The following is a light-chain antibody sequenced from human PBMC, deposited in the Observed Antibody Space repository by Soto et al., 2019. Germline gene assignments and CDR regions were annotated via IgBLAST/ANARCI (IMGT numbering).Light chain of an antibody. V-gene: IGLV2-11*01. CDR1: SSDVGGYTF. Sequence: QSAPTQPPSVSGSPGQSVTISCTGSSSDVGGYTFVSWFQQHPGKAPKLVIYDVDKRPSGVPDRFSGSKSGYTASLIISGLQAEDEADYHCCSYAGSYTYVFGTGTKLTVL. CDR2: DVD. J-gene: IGLJ1*01. CDR3: CSYAGSYTYV.